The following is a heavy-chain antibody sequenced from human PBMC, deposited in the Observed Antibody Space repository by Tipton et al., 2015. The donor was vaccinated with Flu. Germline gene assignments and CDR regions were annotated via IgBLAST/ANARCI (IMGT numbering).Heavy chain of an antibody. D-gene: IGHD3-16*01. V-gene: IGHV4-59*12. Sequence: TLSLTCTVSGGSISSYYWNWIRQSPGQGLQWIGFIYNDGSTTYNPSLKGRVAMSIDTSKIQFSLRLSSMTAADTAVYYCAKVKFGWVESWAQGILVTVSS. CDR1: GGSISSYY. CDR3: AKVKFGWVES. J-gene: IGHJ5*01. CDR2: IYNDGST.